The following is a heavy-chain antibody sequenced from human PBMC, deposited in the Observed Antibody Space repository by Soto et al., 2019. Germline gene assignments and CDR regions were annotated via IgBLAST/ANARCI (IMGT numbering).Heavy chain of an antibody. CDR2: IYWDDDK. CDR1: GFSLSTSGVG. J-gene: IGHJ5*02. CDR3: AHRRGMTTFINWFDP. Sequence: QITLKESGPTLVKPTQTLTLTCTFSGFSLSTSGVGVGWIRQPPGKALEWLALIYWDDDKRYSPSLKSRLTITKDTSKHQVVLTMTNMDPVDTATYYCAHRRGMTTFINWFDPWGQGTLVTVSS. D-gene: IGHD3-16*01. V-gene: IGHV2-5*02.